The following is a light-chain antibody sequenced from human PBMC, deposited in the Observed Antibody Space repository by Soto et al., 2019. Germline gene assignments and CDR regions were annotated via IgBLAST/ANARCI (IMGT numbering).Light chain of an antibody. J-gene: IGKJ1*01. CDR2: DAS. V-gene: IGKV1-33*01. CDR3: QQYDHLPRT. Sequence: DIQMIQSPSSLSASVGDRVTITCQASQEISNYLNWYQQKTGKAPKLLIYDASNLERGVPSTFSGRGSGPDFTFTISSLQPEDFATYYCQQYDHLPRTFGRGTKVEIK. CDR1: QEISNY.